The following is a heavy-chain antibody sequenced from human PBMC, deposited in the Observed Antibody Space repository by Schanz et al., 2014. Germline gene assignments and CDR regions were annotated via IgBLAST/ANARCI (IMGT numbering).Heavy chain of an antibody. CDR1: GYSFTTYD. CDR2: MNPTTGNR. V-gene: IGHV1-8*01. D-gene: IGHD4-17*01. J-gene: IGHJ4*02. Sequence: QVQLVQSGAEVKKPGASVRVSCKASGYSFTTYDVNWVRQATGQGLEWMGWMNPTTGNRGYAQNFQGRVTMTRDTALKTAYMEMTDLKFEDAGVYYCTIHYGDRPSWGQGTLIAVSS. CDR3: TIHYGDRPS.